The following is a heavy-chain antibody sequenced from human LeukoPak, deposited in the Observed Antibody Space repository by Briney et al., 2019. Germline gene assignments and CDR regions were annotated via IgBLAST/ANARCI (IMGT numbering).Heavy chain of an antibody. CDR1: GFTFSGSA. J-gene: IGHJ4*02. CDR2: IRSKTNSYAT. CDR3: IRYDFWSGYPAFGY. Sequence: TGGSLRLSCAASGFTFSGSAMHWVRQASGKGLEWVGRIRSKTNSYATACAASVKGRFTISRDDSKNTAYLQMDSLKTEDTAVYYCIRYDFWSGYPAFGYWGQGTLVTVSS. D-gene: IGHD3-3*01. V-gene: IGHV3-73*01.